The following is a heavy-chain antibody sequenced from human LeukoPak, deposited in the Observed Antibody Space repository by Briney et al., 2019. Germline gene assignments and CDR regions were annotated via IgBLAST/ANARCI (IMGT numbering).Heavy chain of an antibody. Sequence: PSETLSLTCTVSGDSISSYYWSWLRQPPGKGLEWIGYIYYSGSTNFNPSLKSRVTISVDTSKNQFSLKLSSVTAADTAVYYCAREGYCTNGVCHAGYYFDYWGQGTLVTVSS. CDR3: AREGYCTNGVCHAGYYFDY. V-gene: IGHV4-59*01. CDR1: GDSISSYY. D-gene: IGHD2-8*01. J-gene: IGHJ4*02. CDR2: IYYSGST.